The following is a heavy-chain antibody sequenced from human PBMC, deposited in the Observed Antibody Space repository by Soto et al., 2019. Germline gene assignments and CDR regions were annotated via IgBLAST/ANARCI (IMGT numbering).Heavy chain of an antibody. J-gene: IGHJ6*02. CDR2: IIPIFGTA. D-gene: IGHD2-15*01. Sequence: QVQLVQSGAEVKKPGSSVKVSCKASGGTFSSYAISWVRQAPGQGLEWMGGIIPIFGTANYAQKFQGRVTXTXAXSXXTAYMELSSRRSEDTAVYYCARHPGGRGYYYGMDVWGQGTTVTVSS. CDR3: ARHPGGRGYYYGMDV. CDR1: GGTFSSYA. V-gene: IGHV1-69*05.